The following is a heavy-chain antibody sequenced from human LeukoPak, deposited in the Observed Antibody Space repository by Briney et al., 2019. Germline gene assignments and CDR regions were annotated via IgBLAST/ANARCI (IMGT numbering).Heavy chain of an antibody. V-gene: IGHV1-2*02. Sequence: ASVKVSCKASGYTFTGYYMHWVRQAPGQGLEWMGWINPNSGGTNYAQKFQGRVTMTRDTSISTAYTELSRLRSDDTAVYYCARDPYCSGGSCYSGWGQGTLVTVSS. J-gene: IGHJ4*02. D-gene: IGHD2-15*01. CDR2: INPNSGGT. CDR3: ARDPYCSGGSCYSG. CDR1: GYTFTGYY.